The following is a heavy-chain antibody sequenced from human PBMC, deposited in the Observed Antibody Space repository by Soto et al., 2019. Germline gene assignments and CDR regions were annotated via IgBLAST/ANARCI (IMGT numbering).Heavy chain of an antibody. V-gene: IGHV4-34*01. CDR1: GGSFSGYY. Sequence: QVQLQQWGARLLKPSETLSRTCAVYGGSFSGYYWSWIRQPPGKGLEWIGEINHSGSTKYNPSLKRRVTISVDTSKNPFSLKLSSVTAADTAVYLCARQIAVSGWMVFDYWGQGTLITVSS. CDR2: INHSGST. CDR3: ARQIAVSGWMVFDY. J-gene: IGHJ4*02. D-gene: IGHD6-19*01.